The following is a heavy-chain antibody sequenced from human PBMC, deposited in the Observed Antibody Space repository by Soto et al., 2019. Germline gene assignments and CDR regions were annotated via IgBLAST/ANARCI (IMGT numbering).Heavy chain of an antibody. D-gene: IGHD4-4*01. CDR1: GFTFSSYA. V-gene: IGHV3-23*01. CDR3: AKGRWAGMTTVSHYYYHMVV. CDR2: ISASGGST. Sequence: PGGSLRLSCAASGFTFSSYAMTWVRQAPGKGLEWVSAISASGGSTYYADSVKGRFTISRDNSKDTLYLQMNSLRAEDTAVYYCAKGRWAGMTTVSHYYYHMVVWGTAPSVTVSS. J-gene: IGHJ6*03.